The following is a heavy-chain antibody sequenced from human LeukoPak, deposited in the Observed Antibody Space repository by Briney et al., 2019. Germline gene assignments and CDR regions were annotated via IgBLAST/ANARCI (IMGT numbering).Heavy chain of an antibody. CDR1: GYTFTSYY. V-gene: IGHV1-46*01. J-gene: IGHJ6*03. D-gene: IGHD3-10*01. CDR2: INPSGGST. CDR3: ARGFAYGSGRKKHYYYMDV. Sequence: ASVKVSCKASGYTFTSYYMHWVRQAPGQGLEWMGIINPSGGSTSYAQKFQGRVTITADESTSTAYMELSSLRSEDTAVYYCARGFAYGSGRKKHYYYMDVWGKGTTVTISS.